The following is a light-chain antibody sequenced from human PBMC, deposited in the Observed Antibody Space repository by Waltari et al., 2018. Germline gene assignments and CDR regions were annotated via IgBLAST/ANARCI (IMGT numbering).Light chain of an antibody. Sequence: QSALTQPPSASGSPGQSVTISSTGTSSAVGAYNYASLYQQHPGKGPKLMIYEVTKRPPGVPDRFSGSKSGNTASLTVSGLQAEDEADYYCTSYAGSKNVFGTGTKVTVL. CDR1: SSAVGAYNY. CDR2: EVT. CDR3: TSYAGSKNV. J-gene: IGLJ1*01. V-gene: IGLV2-8*01.